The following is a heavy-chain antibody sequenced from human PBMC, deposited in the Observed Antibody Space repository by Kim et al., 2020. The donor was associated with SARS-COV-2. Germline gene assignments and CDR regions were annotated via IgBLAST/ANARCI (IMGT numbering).Heavy chain of an antibody. J-gene: IGHJ6*02. CDR3: AKGFRVPRGFYGMDV. CDR2: ISWNSASI. CDR1: GFTFGDYA. Sequence: GGSLRLSCAASGFTFGDYAMHWVRQAPGKGLQWVSAISWNSASIVYADSVKGRFTSSRDNAKNSLYLQMNSLRTEDTALYYCAKGFRVPRGFYGMDVWGQGTTVTVSS. D-gene: IGHD3-10*01. V-gene: IGHV3-9*01.